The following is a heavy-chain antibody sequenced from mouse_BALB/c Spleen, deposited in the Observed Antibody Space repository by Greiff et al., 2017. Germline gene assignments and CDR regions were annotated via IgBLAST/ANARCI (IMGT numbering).Heavy chain of an antibody. CDR3: ARALLLRRDYYAMDY. J-gene: IGHJ4*01. D-gene: IGHD2-12*01. CDR1: GFTFSSFG. Sequence: EVKLMESGGGLVQPGGSRKLSCAASGFTFSSFGMHWVRQAPEKGLEWVAYISSGSSTIYYADTVKGRFPISRDNPKNTVFLQMTSLRSEDTAMYYCARALLLRRDYYAMDYWGQGTSVTVSS. CDR2: ISSGSSTI. V-gene: IGHV5-17*02.